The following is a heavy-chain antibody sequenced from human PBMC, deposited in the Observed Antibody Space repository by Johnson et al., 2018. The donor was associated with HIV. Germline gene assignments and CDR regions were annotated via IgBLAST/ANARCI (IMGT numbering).Heavy chain of an antibody. V-gene: IGHV3-20*04. CDR1: GFTVSSNY. CDR2: IDWNGGST. CDR3: ARDLKSYYDSSGYFDAFDI. Sequence: VTLVESGGGLIQPGGSLRLSCAASGFTVSSNYMSWVRQAPGKGLEWVSGIDWNGGSTGYADSVKGRFTISRDNAKNSLYLQMNSLRAEDTALYYCARDLKSYYDSSGYFDAFDIWGQGTMVTVSS. D-gene: IGHD3-22*01. J-gene: IGHJ3*02.